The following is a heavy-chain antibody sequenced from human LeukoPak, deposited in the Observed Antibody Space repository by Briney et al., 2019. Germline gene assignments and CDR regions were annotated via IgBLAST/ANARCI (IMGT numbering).Heavy chain of an antibody. Sequence: ASVKVSCKASGYTFTSYGISWVRQAPGQGLEWMGWISAYNGNTNYAQKLQGRVTMTTDTSTSTAYMELRSLRSDDTAVYYCARSTLVKWGKPRGWFDPWGQGTLVTVSS. CDR3: ARSTLVKWGKPRGWFDP. CDR2: ISAYNGNT. CDR1: GYTFTSYG. D-gene: IGHD1-26*01. V-gene: IGHV1-18*01. J-gene: IGHJ5*02.